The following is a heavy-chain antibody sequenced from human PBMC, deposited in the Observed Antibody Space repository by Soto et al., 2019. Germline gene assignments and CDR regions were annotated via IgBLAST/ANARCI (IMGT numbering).Heavy chain of an antibody. J-gene: IGHJ4*02. V-gene: IGHV6-1*01. CDR3: VKETQYSSSSGVRYFDH. D-gene: IGHD6-6*01. CDR1: GDSVFSNSAA. CDR2: TYYRSKWYN. Sequence: SQTLSLTCVIPGDSVFSNSAAWTWIRQSPSGALEWLGKTYYRSKWYNDSAMSVEGRITIKPDTSKNQFSLQLKSVTPDDAAVYYCVKETQYSSSSGVRYFDHWGRGTLVTVSS.